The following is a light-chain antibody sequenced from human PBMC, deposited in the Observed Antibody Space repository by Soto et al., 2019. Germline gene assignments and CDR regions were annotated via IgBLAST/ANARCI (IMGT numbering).Light chain of an antibody. V-gene: IGLV2-23*02. J-gene: IGLJ1*01. Sequence: QSALTQPASVSGSPGQSITISCTGTSSDVGTYNLVSWYQQHPGKAPKLMIYDVSKWPSGVSNRFSGSKSGNTASLTISGLQAEDEADYYCCSYAAGNTYVFGTGTKLTVL. CDR3: CSYAAGNTYV. CDR1: SSDVGTYNL. CDR2: DVS.